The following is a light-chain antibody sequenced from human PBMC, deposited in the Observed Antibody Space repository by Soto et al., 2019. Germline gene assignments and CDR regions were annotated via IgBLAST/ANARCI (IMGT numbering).Light chain of an antibody. CDR3: QSYDSSLSGYV. CDR2: GNS. CDR1: SSHIGAGYD. V-gene: IGLV1-40*01. Sequence: QSVLTQPPSVSGAPGQRVTISCTGSSSHIGAGYDVHWYQQLPGTAPKLLIYGNSNRPSGVPDRFSGSKSGTSASLAITGLQAEDEADDYCQSYDSSLSGYVFGTGTKVTVL. J-gene: IGLJ1*01.